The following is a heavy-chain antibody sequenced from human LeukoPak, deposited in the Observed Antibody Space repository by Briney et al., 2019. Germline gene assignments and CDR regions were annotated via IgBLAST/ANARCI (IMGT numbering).Heavy chain of an antibody. CDR2: ISTSGSST. CDR1: GFTFSDFY. J-gene: IGHJ2*01. Sequence: PGGSLRLSCAASGFTFSDFYMTWIRQAPGKGLEWVSYISTSGSSTNYADSLKGRFTISRDNSKNTLYLQMNSLRAEDTAVYYCARAIPTGDWCFDLWGRGTLVTVSS. D-gene: IGHD7-27*01. V-gene: IGHV3-11*05. CDR3: ARAIPTGDWCFDL.